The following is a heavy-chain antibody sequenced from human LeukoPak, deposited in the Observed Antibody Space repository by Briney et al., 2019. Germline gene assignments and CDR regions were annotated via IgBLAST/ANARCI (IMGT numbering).Heavy chain of an antibody. J-gene: IGHJ4*02. Sequence: GGSLRLSCAASGFVFSTYWMSWVRQAPGKGLEWVATIKQGGSEKYYGDSVKGRFTISRVNAKNSLYLQMNSLRAEDTAVYYCVRDLRYDTSGREEDYFDYWGQGTLVTVSS. V-gene: IGHV3-7*01. CDR2: IKQGGSEK. CDR1: GFVFSTYW. CDR3: VRDLRYDTSGREEDYFDY. D-gene: IGHD3-22*01.